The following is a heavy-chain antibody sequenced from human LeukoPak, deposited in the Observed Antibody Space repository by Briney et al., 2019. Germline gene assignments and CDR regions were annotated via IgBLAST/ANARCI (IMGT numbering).Heavy chain of an antibody. CDR2: IYYSGST. V-gene: IGHV4-31*03. Sequence: PSETLSPTCTVSGGSISSGGYYWGWIRQHPGKGLEWIGYIYYSGSTYYNPSLKSRVTISVDTSKNQFSLKLSSVTAADTAVYYCARESAAAGTGFDYWGQGTLVTVSS. D-gene: IGHD6-13*01. CDR1: GGSISSGGYY. J-gene: IGHJ4*02. CDR3: ARESAAAGTGFDY.